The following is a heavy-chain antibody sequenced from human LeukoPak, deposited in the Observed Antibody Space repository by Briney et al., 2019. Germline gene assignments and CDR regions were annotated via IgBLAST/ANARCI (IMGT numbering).Heavy chain of an antibody. Sequence: GGSLRLYCAASGFTFSSYSMNWVGQAPGKGLKWVSSISSSSSYIYYADPVKGRFTISRDNAKNSLYLQMNSLRAEDTAVYYCARDYDFDGMDVWGQGTTVTVSS. D-gene: IGHD3-3*01. CDR3: ARDYDFDGMDV. V-gene: IGHV3-21*01. CDR2: ISSSSSYI. J-gene: IGHJ6*02. CDR1: GFTFSSYS.